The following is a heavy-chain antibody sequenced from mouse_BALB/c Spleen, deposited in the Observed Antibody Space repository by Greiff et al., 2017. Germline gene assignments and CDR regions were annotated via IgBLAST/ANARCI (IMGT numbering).Heavy chain of an antibody. D-gene: IGHD1-1*01. Sequence: VQLQQSGTVLARPGASVKMSCKASGYTFTSYWMHWVKQRPGQGLEWIGAIYPGNSDTSYNQKFKGKAKLTAVTSTSTAYMELSSLTNEDSAVYYCTRFITTVVAAPYFDVWGAGTTVTVSS. J-gene: IGHJ1*01. CDR1: GYTFTSYW. CDR3: TRFITTVVAAPYFDV. CDR2: IYPGNSDT. V-gene: IGHV1-5*01.